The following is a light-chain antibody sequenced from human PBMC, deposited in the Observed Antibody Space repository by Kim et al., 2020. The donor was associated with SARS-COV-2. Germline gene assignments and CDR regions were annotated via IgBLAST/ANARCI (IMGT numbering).Light chain of an antibody. CDR2: GAS. J-gene: IGKJ5*01. V-gene: IGKV1-17*01. CDR3: LQPNTYPIT. Sequence: AAVGARVTNTGRASQDIRNDLVWYQHNRGRVPKRLIYGASSVQIGVTSRFSGSGSGTEFTHTICSLQPEDFATYFCLQPNTYPITFGQGTRLEIK. CDR1: QDIRND.